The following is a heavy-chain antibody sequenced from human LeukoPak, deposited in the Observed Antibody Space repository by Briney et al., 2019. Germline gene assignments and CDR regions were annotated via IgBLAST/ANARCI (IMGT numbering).Heavy chain of an antibody. Sequence: PGGSLRLPCAASGFTVSTNYMNWVRQAPGKGLEWVSVVCMGGTTYYADSAKGRFTISRDSTKNTIYLQMNNLRAEDTAVYYCARGLLRDGYTYTYSFDYWGQGALVTVSS. D-gene: IGHD5-18*01. J-gene: IGHJ4*02. CDR2: VCMGGTT. CDR3: ARGLLRDGYTYTYSFDY. V-gene: IGHV3-66*01. CDR1: GFTVSTNY.